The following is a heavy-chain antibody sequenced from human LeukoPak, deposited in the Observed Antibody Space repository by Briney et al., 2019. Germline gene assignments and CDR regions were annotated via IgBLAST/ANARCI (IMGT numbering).Heavy chain of an antibody. CDR1: GFTFSHYC. V-gene: IGHV3-7*01. D-gene: IGHD3-10*02. Sequence: GGSLRLSCAASGFTFSHYCLSWVRQAPGKGLEWVANIKQDGSETYYVDSVKGRFTISRDNAKNSLYVQMNSLRAEDTAVYYCAELGITMIGGVWGKGTTVTISS. J-gene: IGHJ6*04. CDR3: AELGITMIGGV. CDR2: IKQDGSET.